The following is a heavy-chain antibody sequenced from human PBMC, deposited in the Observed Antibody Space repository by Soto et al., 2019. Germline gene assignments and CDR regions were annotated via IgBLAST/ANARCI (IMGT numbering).Heavy chain of an antibody. V-gene: IGHV5-51*01. J-gene: IGHJ5*02. CDR2: IYPGDSDT. Sequence: LXDSLKVSWQCSGYRFTSYWVGLVRQMPGKGLEWMGIIYPGDSDTRYSPSFQGQVTISADKSISTAYLQWSSLKASDTAMYYCARIPAGKADYSGTPTMWVGWFDPCGQRTLVTVSS. CDR3: ARIPAGKADYSGTPTMWVGWFDP. D-gene: IGHD3-10*01. CDR1: GYRFTSYW.